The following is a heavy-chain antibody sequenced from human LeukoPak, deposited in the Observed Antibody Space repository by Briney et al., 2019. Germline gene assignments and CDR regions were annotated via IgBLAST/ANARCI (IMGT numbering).Heavy chain of an antibody. V-gene: IGHV3-23*01. CDR2: ISGSGGST. D-gene: IGHD6-13*01. J-gene: IGHJ4*02. CDR1: GFTFSSYA. Sequence: GGSLRLSCAASGFTFSSYAMSWVRQAPGKGLEWVPAISGSGGSTYYADSVKGRFTISRDNSKNTLYLQMNSLRAEDTAVYYCAKIPLSSEYSSSWFDYWGQGTLVTVSS. CDR3: AKIPLSSEYSSSWFDY.